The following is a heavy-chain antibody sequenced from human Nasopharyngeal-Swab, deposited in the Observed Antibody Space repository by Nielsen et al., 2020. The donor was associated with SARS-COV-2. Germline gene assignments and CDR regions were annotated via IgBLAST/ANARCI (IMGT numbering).Heavy chain of an antibody. V-gene: IGHV3-21*01. CDR2: ISSSGDYI. Sequence: GESLKISCAASGFTFSIYTMNWVRRAPGKGLEWVSAISSSGDYIYYAGSVKGRFTISRDNAKNSLYLQMNSLRAEDTAIYYCVRDTPAMFAYWGQGTLVTVSS. CDR1: GFTFSIYT. J-gene: IGHJ4*02. CDR3: VRDTPAMFAY.